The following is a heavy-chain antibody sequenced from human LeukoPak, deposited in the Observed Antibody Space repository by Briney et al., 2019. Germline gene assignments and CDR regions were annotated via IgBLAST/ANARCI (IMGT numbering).Heavy chain of an antibody. J-gene: IGHJ4*02. V-gene: IGHV4-59*02. CDR2: IYYTGNT. CDR3: AREVAAAAPFGY. Sequence: PGGSLRLSCAASGFTVSSNYMSWIRQSPGKGLEWIGYIYYTGNTTYNPSLKSRVTISVDTSKNQFSLKLNSVTAADTAVYYCAREVAAAAPFGYWGQGTLVTVSS. D-gene: IGHD6-13*01. CDR1: GFTVSSNY.